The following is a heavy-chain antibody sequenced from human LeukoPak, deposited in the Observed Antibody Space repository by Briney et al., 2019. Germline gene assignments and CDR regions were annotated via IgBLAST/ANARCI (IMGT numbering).Heavy chain of an antibody. J-gene: IGHJ5*02. CDR3: ARDRSGSYGDWFDP. Sequence: SETLSLTCTVSGGSISSGSYYWSWIRQPAGKGLEWIGRIYTSGSTNYNPSLKSRVTISVDTSKNQFSLKLSSVTAADTAVYSCARDRSGSYGDWFDPWGQGTLVTVSS. CDR2: IYTSGST. V-gene: IGHV4-61*02. D-gene: IGHD1-26*01. CDR1: GGSISSGSYY.